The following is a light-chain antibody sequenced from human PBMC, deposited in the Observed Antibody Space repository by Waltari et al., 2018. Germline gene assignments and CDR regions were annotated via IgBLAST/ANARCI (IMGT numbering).Light chain of an antibody. CDR1: TSNIATNT. CDR3: SAWDDALNGYL. V-gene: IGLV1-44*01. CDR2: SNI. J-gene: IGLJ3*02. Sequence: QSVLTQPPSASGTPGQRVTISRSGGTSNIATNTVNWYQHLPGTAPKLLIYSNIQRPSGVPDRFSGSQSGTSASLAISGLQSEDEGDYYCSAWDDALNGYLFGGGTKLTVL.